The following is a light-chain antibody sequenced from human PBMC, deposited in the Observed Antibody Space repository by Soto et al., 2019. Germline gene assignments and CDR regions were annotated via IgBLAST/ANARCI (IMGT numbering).Light chain of an antibody. CDR3: SSYAGSYSWV. J-gene: IGLJ3*02. Sequence: QSALTQPRSVSGSPGQSVTISCTGASSDVGGYNYVSWYQQYPGKAPKLMIYAVTRRPSEVPDRFSGSKSGNTASLTISGLQAEDEADYYCSSYAGSYSWVFGGGTQLTVL. CDR2: AVT. CDR1: SSDVGGYNY. V-gene: IGLV2-11*01.